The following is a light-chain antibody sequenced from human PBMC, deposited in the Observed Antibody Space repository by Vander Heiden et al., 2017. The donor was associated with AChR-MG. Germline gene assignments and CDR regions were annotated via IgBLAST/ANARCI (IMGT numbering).Light chain of an antibody. CDR3: SSYRSSNTLRL. V-gene: IGLV2-14*03. Sequence: QSALIQPASVSGSPGQSITISCTGTTRDVGGYNYVSWYQQHPGKAPKLIIFDVNRRPSDISNRFSGSKSGNTAFLTISGLRAEDEARFYCSSYRSSNTLRLFGGGTTLAVL. CDR2: DVN. CDR1: TRDVGGYNY. J-gene: IGLJ2*01.